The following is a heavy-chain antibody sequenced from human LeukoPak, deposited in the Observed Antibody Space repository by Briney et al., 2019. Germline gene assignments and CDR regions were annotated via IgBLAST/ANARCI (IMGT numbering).Heavy chain of an antibody. V-gene: IGHV3-21*01. CDR3: ARIGRILTYDY. J-gene: IGHJ4*02. D-gene: IGHD3-9*01. CDR2: ISSSSSSYI. Sequence: GGSLRLSCAASGFTFSSYSMNWVRQAPGKGLEWVSSISSSSSSYIYYADSVKGRFTISRDNAKNSLYLQMNSLRAEDTAVYYCARIGRILTYDYWGQGTLVTVSS. CDR1: GFTFSSYS.